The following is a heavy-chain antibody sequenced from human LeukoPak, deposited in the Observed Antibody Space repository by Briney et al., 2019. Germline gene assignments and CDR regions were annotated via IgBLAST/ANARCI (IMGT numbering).Heavy chain of an antibody. V-gene: IGHV3-9*01. J-gene: IGHJ4*02. CDR3: AKVSYDSSGSYFSLDY. CDR1: GFTFDDYA. D-gene: IGHD3-22*01. Sequence: GGSLRLSCAASGFTFDDYAMHWVRQAPGKGLEWVSGISWNSVDIGYGDSVKGRFTTSRDNAKNSLFLQMNSLRADDTALYYCAKVSYDSSGSYFSLDYWGQGTLVTVSS. CDR2: ISWNSVDI.